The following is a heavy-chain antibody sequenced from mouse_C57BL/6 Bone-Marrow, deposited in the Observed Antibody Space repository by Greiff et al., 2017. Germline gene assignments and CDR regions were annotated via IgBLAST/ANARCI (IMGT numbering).Heavy chain of an antibody. CDR1: GFTFSDYG. CDR2: ISSGSSTI. Sequence: EVQRVESGGGLVKPGGSLKLSCAASGFTFSDYGMHWVRQAPEKGLEWFAYISSGSSTIYSADTVKGRFTISRANAKNTLFLHMTSLRSEDTAMYYCARASQAYYYAMDYWGQGTSVTGSS. V-gene: IGHV5-17*01. J-gene: IGHJ4*01. CDR3: ARASQAYYYAMDY. D-gene: IGHD3-2*02.